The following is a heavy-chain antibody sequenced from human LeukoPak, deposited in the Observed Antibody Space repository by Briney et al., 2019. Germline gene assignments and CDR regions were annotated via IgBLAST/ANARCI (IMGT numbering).Heavy chain of an antibody. J-gene: IGHJ4*02. CDR1: GFTFNHAW. CDR3: VADVPNVRDYVPIDY. Sequence: GGSLRLSCAASGFTFNHAWMTWVRQAPGKGLEWIGLIKSKTDGGTTDYAAPVKGRFTISRDDSKNTLYLQMDSLETEDTAVYFCVADVPNVRDYVPIDYWGQGTLVTVSS. D-gene: IGHD4-17*01. V-gene: IGHV3-15*01. CDR2: IKSKTDGGTT.